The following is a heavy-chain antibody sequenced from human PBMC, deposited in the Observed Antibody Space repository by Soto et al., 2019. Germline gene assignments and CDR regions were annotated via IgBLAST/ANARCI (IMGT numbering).Heavy chain of an antibody. CDR2: VNPHSGAT. Sequence: GASVKVSCKASGYTFTAYYIHWLRQAPGQGLEWMGWVNPHSGATVFAQKFLGSVTLTTDTSINTAYMELTSLTSDDTALYYCARPPNPWEPYAFHIWGRGTLVTVSS. V-gene: IGHV1-2*04. CDR3: ARPPNPWEPYAFHI. CDR1: GYTFTAYY. J-gene: IGHJ3*02. D-gene: IGHD1-26*01.